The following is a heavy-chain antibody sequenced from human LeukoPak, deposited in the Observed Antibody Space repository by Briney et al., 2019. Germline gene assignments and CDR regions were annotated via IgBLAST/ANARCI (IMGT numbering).Heavy chain of an antibody. CDR3: ARDSRWVAAFDY. D-gene: IGHD2-15*01. CDR1: GYTFTGYY. J-gene: IGHJ4*02. CDR2: INPNSGGT. V-gene: IGHV1-2*06. Sequence: ASVKVSCKASGYTFTGYYMHWVRQAPGQGLEWMGRINPNSGGTNYAQKFQGRVTMTRDTSSSTAYMELSRLRTDDTAVYSCARDSRWVAAFDYWGPGTLVTVSS.